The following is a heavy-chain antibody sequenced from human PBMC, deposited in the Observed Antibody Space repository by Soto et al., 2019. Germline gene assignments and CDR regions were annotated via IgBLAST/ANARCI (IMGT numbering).Heavy chain of an antibody. CDR1: GGTFSSYA. J-gene: IGHJ4*02. CDR3: AGLLLGYSPVFDY. CDR2: IIPIFGTA. Sequence: QVQLVQSGAEVKKPGSSVKVSCKASGGTFSSYAISWVRQAPGQGLEWMGGIIPIFGTANYAQKFQGRVTTTADESTSTAYMELSILRPEDTGVYYLAGLLLGYSPVFDYWGQVTLVTVSS. D-gene: IGHD5-18*01. V-gene: IGHV1-69*12.